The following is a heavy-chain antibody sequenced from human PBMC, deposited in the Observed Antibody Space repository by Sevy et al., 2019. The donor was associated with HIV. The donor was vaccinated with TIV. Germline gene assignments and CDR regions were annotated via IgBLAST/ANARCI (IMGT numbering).Heavy chain of an antibody. CDR2: ISWNSGSI. CDR1: GFTFDDYA. D-gene: IGHD6-13*01. CDR3: AKHMRAAAGTSSAFDI. Sequence: GGSLRLSCAASGFTFDDYAMHWVRQAPGKGLERVSGISWNSGSIGYADSVKGRFTISRDNAKNSLYLQMNSLRAEDTALYYCAKHMRAAAGTSSAFDIWGQGTMVHVSS. V-gene: IGHV3-9*01. J-gene: IGHJ3*02.